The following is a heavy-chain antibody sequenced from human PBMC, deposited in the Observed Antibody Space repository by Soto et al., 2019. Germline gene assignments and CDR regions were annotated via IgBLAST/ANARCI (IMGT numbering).Heavy chain of an antibody. CDR3: ARIWFGELYYYSGMDV. D-gene: IGHD3-10*01. CDR1: GYTFPSYG. J-gene: IGHJ6*02. Sequence: ASVKVSCKASGYTFPSYGISWVRQAPGQGLEWMGWISACNGNTNYAQKLQGRVTMTTDTSTSTAYMELRSLRSDDTAVYYCARIWFGELYYYSGMDVWAQGTTVNVSS. CDR2: ISACNGNT. V-gene: IGHV1-18*01.